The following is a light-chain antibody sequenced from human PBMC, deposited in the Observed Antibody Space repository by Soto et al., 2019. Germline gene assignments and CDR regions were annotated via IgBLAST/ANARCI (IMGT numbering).Light chain of an antibody. CDR3: SSYAGSNNFV. V-gene: IGLV2-8*01. J-gene: IGLJ1*01. CDR2: EVS. CDR1: SSDVGGYNS. Sequence: QLVLTQPPSASGSSGQSVTISCTGTSSDVGGYNSVSWYQQHPGKAPKLMIYEVSKRPSGVPDRFSGSKSGNTASLTVSGLQAEDEADYYCSSYAGSNNFVFGTGTKLTVL.